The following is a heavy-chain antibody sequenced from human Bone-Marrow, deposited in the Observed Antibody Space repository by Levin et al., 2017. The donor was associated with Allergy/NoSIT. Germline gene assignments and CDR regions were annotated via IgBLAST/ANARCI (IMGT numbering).Heavy chain of an antibody. CDR1: GFKFSDYY. CDR3: ARDGGVTGTRRLDY. V-gene: IGHV3-11*01. Sequence: GESLKISCAASGFKFSDYYMSWIRQAPGKGPEWVSFISFSGNTIYSTDSVKGRFTISRDNAKNSLYLQMDSLRAEDTGVYYCARDGGVTGTRRLDYWGQGTPVIVSS. CDR2: ISFSGNTI. D-gene: IGHD1-1*01. J-gene: IGHJ4*02.